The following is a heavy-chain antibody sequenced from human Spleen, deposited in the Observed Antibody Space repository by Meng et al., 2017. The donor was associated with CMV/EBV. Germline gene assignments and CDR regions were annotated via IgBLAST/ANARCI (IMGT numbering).Heavy chain of an antibody. J-gene: IGHJ4*02. CDR3: ATQSRGGYYFDY. Sequence: VQLLESGGGLVQPGGSLRLSCAASGFTFSSYAMSWVRQAPGKGLEWVSAISGSGGSTYYADSVKGRFTISRDNSKNTLYLQMNSLRAEDTAVYYCATQSRGGYYFDYWGQGTLVTVSS. CDR2: ISGSGGST. CDR1: GFTFSSYA. V-gene: IGHV3-23*01.